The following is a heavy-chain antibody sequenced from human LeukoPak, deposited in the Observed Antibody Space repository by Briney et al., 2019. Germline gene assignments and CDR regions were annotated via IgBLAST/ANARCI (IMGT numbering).Heavy chain of an antibody. V-gene: IGHV1-18*01. CDR2: ISAYTSNT. CDR1: GYTFTSYG. D-gene: IGHD2-21*01. Sequence: GASVKVSCKASGYTFTSYGINWVRQAPGQGLEWIGWISAYTSNTHYAQKLQGTVTMTTDTSTSTVYMEVRSLRSDDFFFSSRRRHTRYYYYMDVWGKGTTVTVSS. CDR3: RRHTRYYYYMDV. J-gene: IGHJ6*03.